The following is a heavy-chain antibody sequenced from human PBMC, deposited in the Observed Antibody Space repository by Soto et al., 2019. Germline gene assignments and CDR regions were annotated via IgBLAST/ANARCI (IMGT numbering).Heavy chain of an antibody. CDR1: GYTFTKYA. J-gene: IGHJ4*02. CDR2: INAGNGNT. D-gene: IGHD5-18*01. Sequence: ASVKVSCKASGYTFTKYAIHWVRQAPGQRLEWMGWINAGNGNTKFSQKFQDRVTISRDTSASTAYMELSSLRSEDTAVYYCASVRGYSYGNKGFDYWGQGTLVTVSS. CDR3: ASVRGYSYGNKGFDY. V-gene: IGHV1-3*01.